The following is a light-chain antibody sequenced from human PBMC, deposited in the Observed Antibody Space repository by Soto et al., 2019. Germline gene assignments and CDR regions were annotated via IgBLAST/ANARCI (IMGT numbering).Light chain of an antibody. CDR2: DVS. V-gene: IGKV1-5*01. CDR1: QDIRRW. CDR3: QQYSLYWT. Sequence: DIQMTQSPSTLSASVGDRVTITCRASQDIRRWLAWYQESPGKAPKLLIYDVSNLESGVPSRFSGSGFGTEFTLTISRLQPDEFTTYYGQQYSLYWTFGQGTKVYIK. J-gene: IGKJ1*01.